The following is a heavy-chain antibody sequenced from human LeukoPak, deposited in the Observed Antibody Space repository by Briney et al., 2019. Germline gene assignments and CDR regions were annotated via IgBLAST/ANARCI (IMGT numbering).Heavy chain of an antibody. V-gene: IGHV5-51*01. J-gene: IGHJ4*02. CDR1: GYSFTSYW. CDR3: ARGFRSGTFVLDY. D-gene: IGHD3-10*01. Sequence: GESLKVSCKGSGYSFTSYWIGWVRQMPGKGLEWMGIIYPGDSDTRYSPSFQGQVTIAVDKSISTAYLQWSSLKASDTAMYYCARGFRSGTFVLDYWGQGTLVTISS. CDR2: IYPGDSDT.